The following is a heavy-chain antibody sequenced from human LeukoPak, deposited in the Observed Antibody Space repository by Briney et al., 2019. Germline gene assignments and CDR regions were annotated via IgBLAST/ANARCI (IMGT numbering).Heavy chain of an antibody. CDR3: ARRFSSGWYPFDY. V-gene: IGHV1-18*01. Sequence: ASVKVSCKASGYTFTSNDISWVRQAPGQGLEWMGWISANNGNTNYAQKLQGRVIMTTDTSTSTAYMELRSLRSDDTAVYYCARRFSSGWYPFDYWGQGTLVTVSS. CDR2: ISANNGNT. J-gene: IGHJ4*02. D-gene: IGHD6-19*01. CDR1: GYTFTSND.